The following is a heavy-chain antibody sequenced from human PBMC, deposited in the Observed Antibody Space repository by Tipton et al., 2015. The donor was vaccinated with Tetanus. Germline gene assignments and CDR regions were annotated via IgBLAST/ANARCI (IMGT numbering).Heavy chain of an antibody. CDR2: IPHSGST. D-gene: IGHD1/OR15-1a*01. CDR1: GGSISSSNW. V-gene: IGHV4-4*02. Sequence: TLSLTCAVSGGSISSSNWWMWVRQPPGKGLEWIGEIPHSGSTNYNPSLKSRVLMTEDRSKKHFSLKLNSVTAADTAVYYCATKVLAATGTKADYWGQGTLVTVSS. J-gene: IGHJ4*02. CDR3: ATKVLAATGTKADY.